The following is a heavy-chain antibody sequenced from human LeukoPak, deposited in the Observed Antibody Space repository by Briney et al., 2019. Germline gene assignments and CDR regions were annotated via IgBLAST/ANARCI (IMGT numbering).Heavy chain of an antibody. CDR2: ISWDGGKT. CDR3: TTGMFDF. J-gene: IGHJ4*02. CDR1: GFTFGDYT. V-gene: IGHV3-43*01. Sequence: GGSLRLSCAASGFTFGDYTMHWVRQVPGKGLEWLSLISWDGGKTNYGNSVKGRFTVSRDNSKNSLFLQMNSLKIDDSGYYYCTTGMFDFWGEGTLVTVSS. D-gene: IGHD1-1*01.